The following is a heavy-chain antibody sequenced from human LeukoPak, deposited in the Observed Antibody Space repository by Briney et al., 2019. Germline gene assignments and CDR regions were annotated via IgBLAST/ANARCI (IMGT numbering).Heavy chain of an antibody. CDR3: ARGDNSLCTLTDCFGIYFDS. CDR2: IRQDGGAT. J-gene: IGHJ4*02. V-gene: IGHV3-7*01. Sequence: GGSLRLSCAASGFAFGSHWMSWVRQTPGRGLEWLANIRQDGGATFYLDSVKGRFIISRDNAKNLLYLQMNSLRAEDTAVYYCARGDNSLCTLTDCFGIYFDSWGQGALVTVSS. CDR1: GFAFGSHW. D-gene: IGHD2-21*02.